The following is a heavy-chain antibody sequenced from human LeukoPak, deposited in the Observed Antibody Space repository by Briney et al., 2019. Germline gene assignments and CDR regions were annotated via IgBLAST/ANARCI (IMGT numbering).Heavy chain of an antibody. CDR1: GFTFSSYW. J-gene: IGHJ4*02. V-gene: IGHV3-7*04. CDR2: IKQDGSEK. D-gene: IGHD6-6*01. Sequence: PGGSLRLSCAASGFTFSSYWMSWVRQAPGKGLEWVANIKQDGSEKYYVDSVKGRFTISRDNAKNSLYLQMNSLRAEDTAVYYCARARGSSSRRYYFDYWGQGTLVTVSS. CDR3: ARARGSSSRRYYFDY.